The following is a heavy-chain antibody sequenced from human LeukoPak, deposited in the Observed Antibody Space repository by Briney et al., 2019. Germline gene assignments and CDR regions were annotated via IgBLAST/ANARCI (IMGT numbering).Heavy chain of an antibody. CDR1: GFTFSSYS. V-gene: IGHV3-21*01. D-gene: IGHD5-18*01. J-gene: IGHJ4*02. CDR3: ARGSGSYGSYFDY. Sequence: GGSLRLSCAASGFTFSSYSMNWVRQAPGKGLEWVSSISSSSSYIYYADSVKCRFTISRDNAKNSLYLQMNSLRAEDTAVYYCARGSGSYGSYFDYWGQGTPVTVSS. CDR2: ISSSSSYI.